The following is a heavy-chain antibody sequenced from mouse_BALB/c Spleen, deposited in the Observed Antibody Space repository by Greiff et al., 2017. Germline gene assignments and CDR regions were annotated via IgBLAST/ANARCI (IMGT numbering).Heavy chain of an antibody. CDR3: ARDLFYEDYAMDY. Sequence: VHLVESGPGLVAPSQSLSITCTVSGFSLTGYGVNWVRQPPGKGLEWLGMIWGDGSTDYNSALKSRLSISKDNSKSQVFLKMNSLQTDDTARYYCARDLFYEDYAMDYWGQGTSVTVSS. CDR1: GFSLTGYG. CDR2: IWGDGST. D-gene: IGHD2-12*01. J-gene: IGHJ4*01. V-gene: IGHV2-6-7*01.